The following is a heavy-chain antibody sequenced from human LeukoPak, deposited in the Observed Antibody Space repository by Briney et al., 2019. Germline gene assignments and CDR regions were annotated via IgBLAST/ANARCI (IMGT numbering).Heavy chain of an antibody. CDR2: IYHSGST. J-gene: IGHJ4*02. Sequence: SQTLSLTCTVSGGSISSGGYYWSWIRQPPGKGLEWIGYIYHSGSTYYNPSLKSRVTISVDTSKNQFSLKLSSVTAADTAVYYCARDSLIAAPDYWGQGTLVTVSS. CDR1: GGSISSGGYY. V-gene: IGHV4-30-2*01. CDR3: ARDSLIAAPDY. D-gene: IGHD6-6*01.